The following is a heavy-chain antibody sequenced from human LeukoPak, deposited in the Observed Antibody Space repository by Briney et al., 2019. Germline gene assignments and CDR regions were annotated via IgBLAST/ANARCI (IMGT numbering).Heavy chain of an antibody. J-gene: IGHJ4*02. V-gene: IGHV4-59*08. CDR1: GGSISSDY. CDR3: VRHVVALGVNAAFDY. Sequence: SETLSLTCTVSGGSISSDYWSWIRQPPGRGLEWIGFNYYSGRTNYKPSLKSRVTTSVDASTNQFSLKLTSVTAADTAVYYCVRHVVALGVNAAFDYWGQGILVTVSS. D-gene: IGHD2-21*01. CDR2: NYYSGRT.